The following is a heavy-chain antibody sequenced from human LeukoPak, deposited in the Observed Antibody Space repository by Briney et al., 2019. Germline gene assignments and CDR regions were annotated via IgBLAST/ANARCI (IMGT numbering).Heavy chain of an antibody. CDR1: GFTFSSYA. V-gene: IGHV3-64D*09. D-gene: IGHD3-10*01. J-gene: IGHJ6*02. Sequence: RGSLRLSCPASGFTFSSYAMHWVRQAPGKGLEYVSAISSNGGRTYYADSVKGRFTISRDNSKNTLYLQMSSLRAEDTAVYYCVKGFGEFAYGMDVWGQGTTVTVSS. CDR3: VKGFGEFAYGMDV. CDR2: ISSNGGRT.